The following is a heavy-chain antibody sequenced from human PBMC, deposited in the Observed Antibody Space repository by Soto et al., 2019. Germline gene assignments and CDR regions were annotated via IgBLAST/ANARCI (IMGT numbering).Heavy chain of an antibody. CDR2: IYWDDDK. Sequence: QITLKESGPTLVKPTQTLTLTCTFSGFSLSTSGVGVGWIRQPPEKALEWLALIYWDDDKRYSPSLKSRLTFTKDTSKNQVVLTMTNMDPVDTATYYCAHRRWASSWINWFDPWGQGTLVTVSS. CDR3: AHRRWASSWINWFDP. V-gene: IGHV2-5*02. D-gene: IGHD6-13*01. J-gene: IGHJ5*02. CDR1: GFSLSTSGVG.